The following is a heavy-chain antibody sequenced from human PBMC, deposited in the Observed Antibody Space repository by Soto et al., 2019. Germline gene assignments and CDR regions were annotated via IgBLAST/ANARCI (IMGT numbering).Heavy chain of an antibody. J-gene: IGHJ6*03. V-gene: IGHV3-21*01. D-gene: IGHD3-3*01. Sequence: GVLRLSCAASGFTFSSYSMNWVRQAPGKGLEWVSSISSSSSYIYYADSVKGRFTISRDNAKNSLYLQVNSLRAEDTAVYYCASPSITIFGVVQYYMDVWGKGTTVTVSS. CDR3: ASPSITIFGVVQYYMDV. CDR1: GFTFSSYS. CDR2: ISSSSSYI.